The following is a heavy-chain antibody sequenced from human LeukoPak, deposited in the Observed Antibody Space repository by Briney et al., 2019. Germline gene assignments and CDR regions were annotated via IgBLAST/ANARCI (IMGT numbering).Heavy chain of an antibody. J-gene: IGHJ4*02. Sequence: ASVKVSSKVSGYTFTGYYMHWVRQAPGQGLEWMGWINPNSGGTNYAQKFQGRVTMTRDTSISTAYMELSRLRSDDTAVYYCARDLYSLYYFDYWGQGTLVTVSS. CDR2: INPNSGGT. D-gene: IGHD2-21*01. CDR3: ARDLYSLYYFDY. V-gene: IGHV1-2*02. CDR1: GYTFTGYY.